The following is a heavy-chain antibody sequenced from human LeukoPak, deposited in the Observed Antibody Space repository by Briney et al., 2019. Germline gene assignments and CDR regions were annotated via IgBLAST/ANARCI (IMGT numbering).Heavy chain of an antibody. CDR1: GGSISSYY. CDR3: ARGDYGDYSFYWYFDL. CDR2: VYYSGST. Sequence: SGTLSLTCTVSGGSISSYYWSWIRQPPGKGLEWIGYVYYSGSTNYNPSLKSRVTISVDTSKNHFSLKLSSVTAADTAVYYCARGDYGDYSFYWYFDLWGRGTLVTVSS. D-gene: IGHD4-17*01. J-gene: IGHJ2*01. V-gene: IGHV4-59*01.